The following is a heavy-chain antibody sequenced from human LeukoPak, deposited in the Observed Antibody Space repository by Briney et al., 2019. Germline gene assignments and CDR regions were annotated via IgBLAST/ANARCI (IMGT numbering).Heavy chain of an antibody. J-gene: IGHJ6*03. CDR2: INPNSGDA. Sequence: ASVKVSCKASGYTFTGHYLHWVRRAPGQGLEWMGWINPNSGDANYAQKFQGRVTVTRDTSITTAYMELSRLTSADTAVYYCARGVYCTSTSCYSGLGYYYYYMDVWGKGTTVTVSS. CDR3: ARGVYCTSTSCYSGLGYYYYYMDV. D-gene: IGHD2-2*02. V-gene: IGHV1-2*02. CDR1: GYTFTGHY.